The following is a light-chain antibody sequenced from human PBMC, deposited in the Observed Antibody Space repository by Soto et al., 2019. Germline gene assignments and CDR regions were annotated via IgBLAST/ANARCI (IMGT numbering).Light chain of an antibody. CDR2: AAS. V-gene: IGKV1-27*01. J-gene: IGKJ4*01. CDR1: QGISNY. CDR3: QKYNSAPLT. Sequence: DIQMTQSPSSLSASVGDRVTSTCRASQGISNYFAWYQQKPGKVPKLLIYAASTLQSGVPTRFSGSGSGTNFTFTISSRQPEDVAIYYCQKYNSAPLTVGGGTKVEIK.